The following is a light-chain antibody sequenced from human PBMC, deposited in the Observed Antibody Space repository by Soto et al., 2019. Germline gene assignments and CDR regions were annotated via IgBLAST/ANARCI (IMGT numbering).Light chain of an antibody. Sequence: DIQMSLSPSSLSASVGDRVTITCRASQTISDFLAWYQHKPGEAPKLLIAEASRLESGVPSRFSGGGSGTEFTLTISRLQPDDVATYYCQHYISFPWTFGQGTKVDIK. V-gene: IGKV1-5*01. CDR2: EAS. J-gene: IGKJ1*01. CDR1: QTISDF. CDR3: QHYISFPWT.